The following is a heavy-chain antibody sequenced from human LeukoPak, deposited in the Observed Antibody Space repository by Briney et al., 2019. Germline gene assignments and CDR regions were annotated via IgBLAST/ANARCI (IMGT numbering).Heavy chain of an antibody. CDR3: ARDYGGSSPFDY. CDR2: ISSSGSTI. V-gene: IGHV3-48*04. D-gene: IGHD4-23*01. Sequence: GGSLRLSCAASGFTFSSYTMYWVRQAPGKGLEWVSGISSSGSTIYYADSVKGRFTISRDNAKNSLYLQMNSLRAEDTAVYYCARDYGGSSPFDYWGQGTLVTVSS. J-gene: IGHJ4*02. CDR1: GFTFSSYT.